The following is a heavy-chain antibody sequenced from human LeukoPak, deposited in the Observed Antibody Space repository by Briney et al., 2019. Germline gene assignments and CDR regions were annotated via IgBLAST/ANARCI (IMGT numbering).Heavy chain of an antibody. D-gene: IGHD2-21*01. CDR2: IKQDGSEK. J-gene: IGHJ6*02. V-gene: IGHV3-7*01. Sequence: GGALRLSCAASGFTFSSYWMSWVREAPGKGLEGVANIKQDGSEKYYVDSVKGRFTISRDNAKNSLYLQMNSLRGEDTAVYYCASCFGYYYYGMDVWGQGTTVTVSS. CDR1: GFTFSSYW. CDR3: ASCFGYYYYGMDV.